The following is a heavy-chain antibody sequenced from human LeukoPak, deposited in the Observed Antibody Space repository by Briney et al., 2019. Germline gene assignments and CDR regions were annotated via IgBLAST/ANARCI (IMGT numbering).Heavy chain of an antibody. CDR1: GYTFTNYA. CDR3: ARDVYDSSSRFDP. CDR2: INTNTGNP. J-gene: IGHJ5*02. Sequence: ASVKVSCKASGYTFTNYAINWVRQAPGQGLEWMGWINTNTGNPTYAQGFTGRFVFSLDTSVSKAYLQIRSLKAEYTAVYYCARDVYDSSSRFDPWGQGTLVTVSS. D-gene: IGHD3-22*01. V-gene: IGHV7-4-1*02.